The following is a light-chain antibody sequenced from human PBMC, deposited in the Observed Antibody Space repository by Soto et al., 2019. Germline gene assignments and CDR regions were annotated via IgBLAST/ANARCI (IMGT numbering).Light chain of an antibody. CDR1: QSVSSSY. CDR3: QQYGSSLFT. V-gene: IGKV3-20*01. Sequence: EIVLTQSPGTLSLSPGERATLSCRASQSVSSSYLAWYQQKPGQAPRLLIYGASSRATGIPDRFSGSGSGIDFTLTISRLEPEDFAVYYCQQYGSSLFTFSPGNKVDIK. CDR2: GAS. J-gene: IGKJ3*01.